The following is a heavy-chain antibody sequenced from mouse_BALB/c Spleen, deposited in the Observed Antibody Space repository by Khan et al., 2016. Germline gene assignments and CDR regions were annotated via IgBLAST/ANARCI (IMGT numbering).Heavy chain of an antibody. D-gene: IGHD2-4*01. Sequence: VQLQQPGAELVKPGASVKLSCTASGFNIKDTYMHWVKQRPEQGLEWIGRIDPANGNTKYDPKFQGKATITADTSSNTAYLQLSSLTSEDTAVYYCARLDYDAGFSYWGQGTLVTVSA. CDR2: IDPANGNT. CDR3: ARLDYDAGFSY. J-gene: IGHJ3*01. V-gene: IGHV14-3*02. CDR1: GFNIKDTY.